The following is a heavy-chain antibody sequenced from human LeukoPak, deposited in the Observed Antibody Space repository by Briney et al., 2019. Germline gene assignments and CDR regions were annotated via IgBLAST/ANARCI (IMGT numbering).Heavy chain of an antibody. CDR2: IMHDGSEK. CDR1: GFSFSIYW. V-gene: IGHV3-7*01. Sequence: GGSLRLSCAASGFSFSIYWMSWVRQPPGKGLEWVANIMHDGSEKNYVDSVKGRFTISRDNTKNSLYLQMNSLRVEDTAVYYCARVGTAEGTLEDSWGQGTLVTVSS. D-gene: IGHD6-13*01. CDR3: ARVGTAEGTLEDS. J-gene: IGHJ5*02.